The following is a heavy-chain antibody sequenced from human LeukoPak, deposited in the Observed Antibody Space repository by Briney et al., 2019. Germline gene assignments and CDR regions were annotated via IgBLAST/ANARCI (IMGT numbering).Heavy chain of an antibody. CDR3: ARGRSTGYPYYFEY. D-gene: IGHD5-12*01. CDR1: GYTFTRYD. Sequence: GASVKVSCKASGYTFTRYDINWVRQATGQGREWMGWMNPNSGSTGYAQKFQGRVTITRNTSISTAYMELSGLRSEDTAVYYCARGRSTGYPYYFEYWGQGTLVTVSS. CDR2: MNPNSGST. J-gene: IGHJ4*02. V-gene: IGHV1-8*03.